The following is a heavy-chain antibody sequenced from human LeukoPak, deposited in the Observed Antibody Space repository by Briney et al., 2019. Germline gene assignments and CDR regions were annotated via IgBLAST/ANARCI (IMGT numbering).Heavy chain of an antibody. CDR1: GYTFTAYH. CDR2: INPNDGST. CDR3: ARGTQIDSSVYYAGHFDY. Sequence: GASVKVSCKASGYTFTAYHMHWVRQAPGLGLEWMGIINPNDGSTNYAQRFQGRVTMTRDRSTSTVYMELSSLRSEDTAVYYYARGTQIDSSVYYAGHFDYWGQGTLVTVSS. D-gene: IGHD3-22*01. V-gene: IGHV1-46*01. J-gene: IGHJ4*02.